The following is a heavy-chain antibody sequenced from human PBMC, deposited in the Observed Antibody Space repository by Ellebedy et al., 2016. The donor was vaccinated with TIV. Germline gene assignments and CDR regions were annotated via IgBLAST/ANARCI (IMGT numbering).Heavy chain of an antibody. CDR1: GYTFTGYY. J-gene: IGHJ4*03. V-gene: IGHV1-8*02. D-gene: IGHD6-19*01. CDR2: MNPYSGNA. Sequence: ASVKVSCKASGYTFTGYYMHWVRQAPGQGLEWMGWMNPYSGNAGYAQKFQGRVTMTRNTSINTAYMELSRLRSDDTAVYYCAKEGRAGSGWYGVDYWGQGTTVTVSS. CDR3: AKEGRAGSGWYGVDY.